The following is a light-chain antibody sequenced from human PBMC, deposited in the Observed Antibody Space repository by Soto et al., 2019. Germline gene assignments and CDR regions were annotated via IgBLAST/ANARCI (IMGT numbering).Light chain of an antibody. CDR1: QSVSSSY. J-gene: IGKJ1*01. V-gene: IGKV3-20*01. CDR2: GAS. CDR3: QQYGSSPT. Sequence: EIVLTQSPGTLSFSTGERPTLSCSASQSVSSSYLAWYQQKPGQAPRLLIYGASSRATGIPDRFSGSGSGTDFTLTISRLETEDFAVYYCQQYGSSPTFGQGTKVDIK.